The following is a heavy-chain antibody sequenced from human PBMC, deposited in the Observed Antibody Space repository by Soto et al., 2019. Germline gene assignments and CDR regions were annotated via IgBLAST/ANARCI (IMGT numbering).Heavy chain of an antibody. D-gene: IGHD3-10*01. Sequence: SWSXSLACTVCGYCIMNGYYVVCIRQSPEKVLDCIGTIYHSGTTYYNPSLKSRVIMSIDTSKNQFSLNLKSVTAADKAVYYCVRDRSSYGSEVAKRGQRPLVTVYS. CDR1: GYCIMNGYY. V-gene: IGHV4-38-2*02. J-gene: IGHJ4*02. CDR2: IYHSGTT. CDR3: VRDRSSYGSEVAK.